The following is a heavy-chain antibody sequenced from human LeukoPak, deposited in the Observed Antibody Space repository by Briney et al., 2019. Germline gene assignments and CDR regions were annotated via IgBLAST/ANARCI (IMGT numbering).Heavy chain of an antibody. CDR3: AREDCSGGSCFGNQIFLDY. J-gene: IGHJ4*02. CDR2: IIPIFGTA. D-gene: IGHD2-15*01. V-gene: IGHV1-69*06. CDR1: GGTFSSYA. Sequence: AASVKVSCKASGGTFSSYAISWVRQAPGQGLEWMGGIIPIFGTANYAQKFQGRVTITADKSTSTAYMELSSLRSEDTAVYYCAREDCSGGSCFGNQIFLDYWGQGTLVTVSS.